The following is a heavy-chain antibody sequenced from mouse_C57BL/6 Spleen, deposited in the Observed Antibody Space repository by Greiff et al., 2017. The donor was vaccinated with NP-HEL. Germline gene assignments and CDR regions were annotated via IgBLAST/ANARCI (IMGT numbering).Heavy chain of an antibody. CDR3: ARTCDYGGAYFAY. Sequence: QVQLQQPGAELVKPGASVKLSCKASGYTFTSYWMHWVKQRPGQGLEWIGMIHPNSGSTNYNEKFKSKATLTVDKSSSTAYMQLSSLTSEDSAVYYCARTCDYGGAYFAYWGQGTLVTVSA. V-gene: IGHV1-64*01. D-gene: IGHD2-4*01. CDR2: IHPNSGST. J-gene: IGHJ3*01. CDR1: GYTFTSYW.